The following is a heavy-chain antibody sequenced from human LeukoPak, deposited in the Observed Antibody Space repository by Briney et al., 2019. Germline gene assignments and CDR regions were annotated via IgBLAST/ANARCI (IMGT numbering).Heavy chain of an antibody. CDR2: IDPDRSTT. CDR1: GFTLSSYW. V-gene: IGHV3-74*01. J-gene: IGHJ6*02. Sequence: GGSLRLSCAASGFTLSSYWMHWVRQAPGEGLVWVSRIDPDRSTTNYADSVKGRFTTSRDNAKNTLYLQMNSLRAEDTALYYCTRVQAGRAGLMDVWGRGTTVTVSS. CDR3: TRVQAGRAGLMDV. D-gene: IGHD6-13*01.